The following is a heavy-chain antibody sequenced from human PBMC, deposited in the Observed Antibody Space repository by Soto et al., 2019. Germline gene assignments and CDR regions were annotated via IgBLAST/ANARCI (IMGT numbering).Heavy chain of an antibody. CDR3: ARVGSRDAYNYVLDH. CDR1: GRIFSSVP. CDR2: VISASGSV. V-gene: IGHV1-69*06. D-gene: IGHD5-18*01. J-gene: IGHJ1*01. Sequence: QVQLVQSGAAVKTPGSSVQISCQASGRIFSSVPISWVLQVPGQGLEWVGGVISASGSVRYAQKFQDRVSISAVNSTGVGYLQLRSLSSSDTAIYYCARVGSRDAYNYVLDHWGPGTMVTVSS.